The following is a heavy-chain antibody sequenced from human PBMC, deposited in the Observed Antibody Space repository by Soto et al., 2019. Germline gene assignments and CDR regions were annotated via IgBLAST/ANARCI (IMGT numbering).Heavy chain of an antibody. V-gene: IGHV4-59*08. J-gene: IGHJ6*02. D-gene: IGHD5-12*01. CDR2: IYYRGTT. CDR1: GGSVSGYY. Sequence: PSETLSLTCAVYGGSVSGYYWSWIRQPPGKGLEWIGYIYYRGTTIYSPSLDRRVTLSVDTAKDQVSLKLTSVTPADTAVYYCARHPTIARFENGLDVWGHGTMVTVSS. CDR3: ARHPTIARFENGLDV.